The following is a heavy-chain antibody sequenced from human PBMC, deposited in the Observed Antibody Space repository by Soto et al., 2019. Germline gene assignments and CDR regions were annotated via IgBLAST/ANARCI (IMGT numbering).Heavy chain of an antibody. CDR2: ISGIGGIT. J-gene: IGHJ4*02. D-gene: IGHD2-15*01. Sequence: GAALRLSCPPCGVTFGDQAMGRVRQTPVKVLEWVSFISGIGGITYYADSVEGRFTISRDNSKNTLWLQMDSLRAEHTAVYYCVKPPKPHIVVLRVVMRGQRTMVTVSS. CDR1: GVTFGDQA. V-gene: IGHV3-23*01. CDR3: VKPPKPHIVVLRVVM.